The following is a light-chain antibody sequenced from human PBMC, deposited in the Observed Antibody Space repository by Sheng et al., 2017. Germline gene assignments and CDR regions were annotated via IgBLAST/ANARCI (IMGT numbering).Light chain of an antibody. V-gene: IGLV7-43*01. Sequence: QTVVTQEPSLTVSPGGTVTLTCTSSTGAVTSGYYPNWFQQKPGQAPRPLIYYSSNKHSWTPARFSGSLLGGKAALTLSGVQPEDEADYYCVLYYGGAWVFGGGTKLTV. CDR1: TGAVTSGYY. CDR2: YSS. CDR3: VLYYGGAWV. J-gene: IGLJ3*02.